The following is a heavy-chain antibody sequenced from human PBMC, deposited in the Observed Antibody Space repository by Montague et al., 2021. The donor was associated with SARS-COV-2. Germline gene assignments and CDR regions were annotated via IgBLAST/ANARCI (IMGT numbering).Heavy chain of an antibody. CDR2: IYASGGT. V-gene: IGHV4-4*07. D-gene: IGHD2-15*01. Sequence: SETLSLTCTVSGDSISSFYWNWIRQPAGKGLEWIGRIYASGGTXXXPSXKSRVTMSVDTSKNQFSLKLNSVTAADTAVYYCGRGVVAATPVVDYWGRGTLVTVSS. CDR1: GDSISSFY. J-gene: IGHJ4*02. CDR3: GRGVVAATPVVDY.